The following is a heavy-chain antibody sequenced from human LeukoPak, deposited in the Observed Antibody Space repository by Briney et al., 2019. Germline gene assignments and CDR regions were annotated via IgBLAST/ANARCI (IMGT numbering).Heavy chain of an antibody. CDR3: ARSGSGSYGWFDP. J-gene: IGHJ5*02. CDR2: IYYSGST. Sequence: SETLSLTCTVSGGSISSSSYYWGWIRQPPGKGLEWIGSIYYSGSTYYNPSLKSRVTISVDTSKNQFSLKLSSVTAADTAVYYCARSGSGSYGWFDPWGQGTLVTVSS. D-gene: IGHD1-26*01. V-gene: IGHV4-39*07. CDR1: GGSISSSSYY.